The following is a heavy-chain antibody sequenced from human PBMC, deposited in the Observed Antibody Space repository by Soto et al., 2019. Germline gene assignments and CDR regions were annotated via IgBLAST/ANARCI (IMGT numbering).Heavy chain of an antibody. Sequence: VQLQESGPRLVKPSETLSLTCTVSGDSMTGSYWTRIRQPPGKRLEFIGYIYYSGGTNYNPSLKSRDTMSVDTSKNQFSLNLNSVTAADTAVYYCARGGWSVDSWGQGTLVTIAS. CDR1: GDSMTGSY. J-gene: IGHJ4*02. D-gene: IGHD6-19*01. V-gene: IGHV4-59*01. CDR2: IYYSGGT. CDR3: ARGGWSVDS.